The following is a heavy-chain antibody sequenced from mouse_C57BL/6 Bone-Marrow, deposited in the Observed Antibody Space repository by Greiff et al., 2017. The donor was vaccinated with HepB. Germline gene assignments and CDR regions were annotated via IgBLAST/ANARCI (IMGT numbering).Heavy chain of an antibody. CDR3: ARPLYYGSSRGYFDV. CDR1: GYTFTSYW. J-gene: IGHJ1*03. V-gene: IGHV1-50*01. CDR2: IDPSDSYT. D-gene: IGHD1-1*01. Sequence: QVQLQQPGAELVKPGASVKLSCKASGYTFTSYWMQWVKQRPGQGLEWIGEIDPSDSYTNYNQKFKGKATLNVDTSSSTAYMQISSLTSEDAAVCYCARPLYYGSSRGYFDVWGTGTTVTDSS.